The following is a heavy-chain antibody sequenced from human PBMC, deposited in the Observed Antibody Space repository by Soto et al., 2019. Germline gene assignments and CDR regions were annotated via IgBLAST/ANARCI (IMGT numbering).Heavy chain of an antibody. J-gene: IGHJ5*01. CDR2: SAPEEGVT. CDR3: SIGGRAAEFDY. D-gene: IGHD2-15*01. Sequence: QVQVVQSGAAVRKPGASVKLSCKVFAYTLTDFPIHWVRQAPGKGLEWMGVSAPEEGVTIFAQKFQGRVTMTEDTSTDTVYMDLSSRRADDTAVYYCSIGGRAAEFDYLGHATLVTVSS. CDR1: AYTLTDFP. V-gene: IGHV1-24*01.